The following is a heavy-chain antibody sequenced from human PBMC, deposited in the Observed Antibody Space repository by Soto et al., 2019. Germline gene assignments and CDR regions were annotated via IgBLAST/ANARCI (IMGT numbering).Heavy chain of an antibody. CDR2: IIPIFSTA. CDR1: GGTFSSYA. Sequence: QLQLVQSGAEVKKPGSSVKVCCEASGGTFSSYAISWVRQAPGQGLEWMGGIIPIFSTANYAQKFQGRVTITADESTSTAYMELSSLRSEDTAVYYCARSSRGSSAGDYWGQGTLVTVSP. CDR3: ARSSRGSSAGDY. V-gene: IGHV1-69*01. D-gene: IGHD6-6*01. J-gene: IGHJ4*02.